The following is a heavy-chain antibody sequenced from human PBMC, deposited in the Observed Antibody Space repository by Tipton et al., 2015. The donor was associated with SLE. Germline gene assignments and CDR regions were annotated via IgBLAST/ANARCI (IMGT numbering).Heavy chain of an antibody. CDR2: INHSGST. Sequence: TLSLTCAVYGGSFSGYYWSWIRQPPGKGLEWIGEINHSGSTNYNPSLKSRVTMSVDTSKNQFSLKLSSVTAADTAVYYCARGKREVRGVPMNCAFDIWGQGTMVTVSS. V-gene: IGHV4-34*01. D-gene: IGHD3-10*01. CDR3: ARGKREVRGVPMNCAFDI. CDR1: GGSFSGYY. J-gene: IGHJ3*02.